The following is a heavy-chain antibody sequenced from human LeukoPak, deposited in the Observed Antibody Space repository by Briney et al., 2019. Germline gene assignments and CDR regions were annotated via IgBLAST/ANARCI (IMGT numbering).Heavy chain of an antibody. CDR3: ARGLVGGGSYYFDY. V-gene: IGHV4-4*07. D-gene: IGHD1-26*01. J-gene: IGHJ4*02. Sequence: SETLSLTCTVSGGSISSYYWSWIRQPAGKGLEWIGRIYTSGSTNYNPSLKSRVTMSADTSKNQFSLKLSSATAADTAVYYCARGLVGGGSYYFDYWGQGTLVTVSS. CDR2: IYTSGST. CDR1: GGSISSYY.